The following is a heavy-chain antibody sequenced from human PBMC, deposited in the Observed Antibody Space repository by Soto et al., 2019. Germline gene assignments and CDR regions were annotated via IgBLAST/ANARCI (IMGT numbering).Heavy chain of an antibody. CDR1: GGSISSGGYY. CDR3: ARRAEYYYYGMDV. J-gene: IGHJ6*02. CDR2: IYYSGST. V-gene: IGHV4-31*03. Sequence: SETLSLTCTVSGGSISSGGYYRSWIRQHPGKGLEWIGYIYYSGSTYYNPSLKSRVTISVDTSKNQFSLKLSSVTAADTAVYYCARRAEYYYYGMDVWGQGTTVTVSS.